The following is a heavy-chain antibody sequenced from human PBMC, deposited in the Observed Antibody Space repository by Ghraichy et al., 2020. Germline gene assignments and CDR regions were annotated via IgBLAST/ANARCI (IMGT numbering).Heavy chain of an antibody. Sequence: SVKVSCKASGGTFSSYAISWVRQAPGQGLEWMGGIIPIFGTANYAQKFQGRVTITADESTSTAYMELSSLRSEDTAVYYCAVVATTGGYYYYYYMDVWGKGTTVTVSS. CDR1: GGTFSSYA. CDR3: AVVATTGGYYYYYYMDV. J-gene: IGHJ6*03. D-gene: IGHD5-12*01. CDR2: IIPIFGTA. V-gene: IGHV1-69*13.